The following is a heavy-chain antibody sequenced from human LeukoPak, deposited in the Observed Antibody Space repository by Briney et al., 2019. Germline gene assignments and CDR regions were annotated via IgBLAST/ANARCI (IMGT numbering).Heavy chain of an antibody. CDR2: ISGSGGST. V-gene: IGHV3-23*01. J-gene: IGHJ4*02. Sequence: GGSLRLSFAASGFTFNNFALSWVRQLAGRGLEWVSAISGSGGSTYYADSVKGRFTISRDNSKNTLYLQMNSLRAEDTAVYYCAKVGGWDQKGYWGQGTLVTVSS. CDR3: AKVGGWDQKGY. D-gene: IGHD1-26*01. CDR1: GFTFNNFA.